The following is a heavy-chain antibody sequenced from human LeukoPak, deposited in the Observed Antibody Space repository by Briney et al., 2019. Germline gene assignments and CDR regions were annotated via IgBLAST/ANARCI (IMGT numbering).Heavy chain of an antibody. CDR1: GGSISSGGYY. CDR2: IYYSGST. CDR3: ARGSMVRGVIITLLPLDY. D-gene: IGHD3-10*01. V-gene: IGHV4-31*03. J-gene: IGHJ4*02. Sequence: SETLSLTCTVSGGSISSGGYYWSWIRQHPGKGLEWIGYIYYSGSTYYNPSLKSRVTISVDTSKNQFSLKLSSVTAADAALYYCARGSMVRGVIITLLPLDYWGQGTLVTVSS.